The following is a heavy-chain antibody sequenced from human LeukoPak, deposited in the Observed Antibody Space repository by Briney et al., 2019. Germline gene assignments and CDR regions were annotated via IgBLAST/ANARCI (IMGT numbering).Heavy chain of an antibody. J-gene: IGHJ4*02. D-gene: IGHD6-6*01. CDR2: ISGDGGIT. CDR1: GFTFDDYA. CDR3: ARGRIAARPPLGY. V-gene: IGHV3-43*02. Sequence: GGSLRLSCAASGFTFDDYAMHWVRQGPGKGLEWVSLISGDGGITYYADSVRGRFTISRDNSKNSLYLQMNSLRTEDTALYYCARGRIAARPPLGYWGQGTLVTVSS.